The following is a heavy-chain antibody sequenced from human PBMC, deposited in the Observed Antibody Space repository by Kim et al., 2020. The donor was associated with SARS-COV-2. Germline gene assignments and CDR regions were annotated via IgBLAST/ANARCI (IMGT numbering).Heavy chain of an antibody. CDR1: GGSISSSSYY. Sequence: SETLSLTCTVSGGSISSSSYYWGWIRQPPGKGLEWIGSIYYSGSTYYNPSLKSRVTISVDTSKNQFSLKLSSVTAADTAVYYCARRWRGGGNWFDPWGQG. V-gene: IGHV4-39*01. CDR2: IYYSGST. CDR3: ARRWRGGGNWFDP. J-gene: IGHJ5*02. D-gene: IGHD3-10*01.